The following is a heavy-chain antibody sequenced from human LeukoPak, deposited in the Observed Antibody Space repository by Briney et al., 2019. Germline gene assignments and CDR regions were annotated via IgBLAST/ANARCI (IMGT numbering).Heavy chain of an antibody. V-gene: IGHV3-30-3*01. CDR1: GFAFSSYA. J-gene: IGHJ4*02. D-gene: IGHD6-19*01. CDR3: ARDPVVYSSGWYLYGDY. CDR2: ISYDGSNK. Sequence: GGSLRLSCAASGFAFSSYAIHWVRQAPGKGLEWVAVISYDGSNKYYADSVKGRFTISRDNSKNTLYLQMNSLRAEDTAVYYCARDPVVYSSGWYLYGDYWGQGTLVTVSS.